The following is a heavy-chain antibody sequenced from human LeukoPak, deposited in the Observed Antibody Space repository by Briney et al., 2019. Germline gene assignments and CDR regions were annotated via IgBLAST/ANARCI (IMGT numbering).Heavy chain of an antibody. CDR3: ARVNIVVVPAALYYYGMDV. CDR2: IYSGGST. D-gene: IGHD2-2*01. J-gene: IGHJ6*02. V-gene: IGHV3-66*01. CDR1: GFTVSSNY. Sequence: PGGSLRLSCAASGFTVSSNYMSWVRQAPGKGLEWVSDIYSGGSTYYADPVKGRFTISRDNSKNTLYLQMNSLRAEDTAVYYCARVNIVVVPAALYYYGMDVWGQGTTVTVSS.